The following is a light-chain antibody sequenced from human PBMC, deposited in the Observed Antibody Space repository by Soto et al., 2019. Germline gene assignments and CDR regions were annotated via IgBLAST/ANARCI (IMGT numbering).Light chain of an antibody. Sequence: VMTQSPASLSVSPGERATLSCRASESVSSNLAWYQQKPGQGPRLLIYGASTRATGIPARFSGSGSGTDFTLTISRLEPEDFAVYYCQQYGSSPGITFGQGTRLEIK. CDR3: QQYGSSPGIT. CDR2: GAS. J-gene: IGKJ5*01. CDR1: ESVSSN. V-gene: IGKV3-20*01.